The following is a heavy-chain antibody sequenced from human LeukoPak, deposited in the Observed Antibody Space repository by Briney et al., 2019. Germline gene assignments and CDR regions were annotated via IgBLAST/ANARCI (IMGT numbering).Heavy chain of an antibody. D-gene: IGHD3-22*01. V-gene: IGHV3-73*01. CDR2: IRSKPNSYAT. CDR1: GFTFSGSA. J-gene: IGHJ4*02. Sequence: PGGSLRLSCAASGFTFSGSAMHWVRQASGKGLEWVGRIRSKPNSYATAYAASVKDRFTISRDDSKNMAYLQMNSLKTEDTAVYYCTRHRGGYYYDSSGLDYWGQGTLVTVSS. CDR3: TRHRGGYYYDSSGLDY.